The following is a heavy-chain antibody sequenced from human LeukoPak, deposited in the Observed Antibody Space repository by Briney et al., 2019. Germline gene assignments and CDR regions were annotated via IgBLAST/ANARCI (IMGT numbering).Heavy chain of an antibody. J-gene: IGHJ4*02. CDR1: GGSINSSLYY. CDR3: ARQDSSGYYLNYFDY. Sequence: SETLSLTCTVSGGSINSSLYYWGWIRQPPGKGLEWIGTIYYNGATYYNLSLTSRVTISVDTSKNQFSLKLSSVTAADTAVYYCARQDSSGYYLNYFDYWGQGTLVTVSS. D-gene: IGHD3-22*01. CDR2: IYYNGAT. V-gene: IGHV4-39*01.